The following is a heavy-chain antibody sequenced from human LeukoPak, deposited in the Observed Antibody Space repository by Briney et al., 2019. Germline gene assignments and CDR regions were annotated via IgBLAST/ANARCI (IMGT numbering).Heavy chain of an antibody. CDR3: AKSSKAVMYYFDY. D-gene: IGHD3-16*01. CDR2: ISGIGGSA. Sequence: GGSLRLSCAASGLTFSSYAMTWVRQAPGKGLEWVSAISGIGGSAFYADFVKGRFTISRDNSKNTLYLQMNSLKAEDTAVYYCAKSSKAVMYYFDYWGQGTLVTVSS. V-gene: IGHV3-23*01. CDR1: GLTFSSYA. J-gene: IGHJ4*02.